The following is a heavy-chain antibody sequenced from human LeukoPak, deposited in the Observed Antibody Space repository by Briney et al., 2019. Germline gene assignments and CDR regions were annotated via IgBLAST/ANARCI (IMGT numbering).Heavy chain of an antibody. CDR2: IYYSGST. V-gene: IGHV4-59*01. CDR1: GGSISSYY. J-gene: IGHJ5*02. Sequence: SETLSLTCTVSGGSISSYYWSWIRQPPGKGLEWIGYIYYSGSTNYNPSLKSRVTISVDTSKNQFSLKPSSVTAADTAVYYCAREGYCSSTSCLNWFDPWGQGTLVTVSS. CDR3: AREGYCSSTSCLNWFDP. D-gene: IGHD2-2*01.